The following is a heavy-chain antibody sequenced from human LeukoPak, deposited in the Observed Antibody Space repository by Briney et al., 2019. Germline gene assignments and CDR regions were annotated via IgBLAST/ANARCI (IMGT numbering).Heavy chain of an antibody. V-gene: IGHV3-21*01. CDR1: GFTFSSCT. D-gene: IGHD3-22*01. Sequence: PGGSLRLSCAASGFTFSSCTMHWVRQAPGKGLEWVSSIGSTSGYTYYADSVKGRFTNSRDNAKRSLKLHMSSLRVEDTAVYYCATTHHYYDSSGFYYSSDAFDIWGQGTMVTVSS. CDR3: ATTHHYYDSSGFYYSSDAFDI. J-gene: IGHJ3*02. CDR2: IGSTSGYT.